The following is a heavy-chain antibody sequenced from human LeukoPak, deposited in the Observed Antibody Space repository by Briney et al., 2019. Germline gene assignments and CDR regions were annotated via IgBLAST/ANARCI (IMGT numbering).Heavy chain of an antibody. CDR2: MNPNSGNT. J-gene: IGHJ6*03. V-gene: IGHV1-8*01. CDR3: TRGVRRFPYYYYYIDV. CDR1: GYTFTSYD. Sequence: ASVKVSCTASGYTFTSYDINWVRQATGQGLEWMGWMNPNSGNTGYAQKFQGRVTMTRNTSISTAYMELSSLRSEDTAVYYCTRGVRRFPYYYYYIDVWGKGTTVTVSS.